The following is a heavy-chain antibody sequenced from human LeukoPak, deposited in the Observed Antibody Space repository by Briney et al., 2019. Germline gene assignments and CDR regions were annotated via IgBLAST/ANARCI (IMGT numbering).Heavy chain of an antibody. CDR2: ISYDGSDK. CDR3: ARAVYRSGGYYFDY. J-gene: IGHJ4*02. D-gene: IGHD6-19*01. CDR1: GFTFSSYA. Sequence: SGGSLRLSCAASGFTFSSYAMQWVRQAPGKGLEWVAVISYDGSDKNYADSVKGRFTISRDNSKNTLYLQMNSLRADATAVYYCARAVYRSGGYYFDYWGQGTLVIVSS. V-gene: IGHV3-30*04.